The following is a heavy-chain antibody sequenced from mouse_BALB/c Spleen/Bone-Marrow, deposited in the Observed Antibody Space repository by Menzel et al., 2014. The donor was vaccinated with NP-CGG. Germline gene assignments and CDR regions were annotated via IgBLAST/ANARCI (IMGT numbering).Heavy chain of an antibody. CDR1: GDSITSGY. CDR2: ISYSGST. D-gene: IGHD1-1*02. V-gene: IGHV3-8*02. Sequence: DVQLQESGPSLVKPSQTLSLTCSVTGDSITSGYWNWIRKFPGNKLEYMGYISYSGSTYFNPSLKSRISITRDTSKNQYYLQLKSVTTEDTAAYYCARLGGYGPYFDYWGQGTTRTVSS. J-gene: IGHJ2*01. CDR3: ARLGGYGPYFDY.